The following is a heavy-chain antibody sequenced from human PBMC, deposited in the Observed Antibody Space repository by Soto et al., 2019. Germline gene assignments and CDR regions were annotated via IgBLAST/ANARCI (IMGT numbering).Heavy chain of an antibody. J-gene: IGHJ4*02. Sequence: SVKVSCKASGYTFTSYAISWVRQAPGQGLEWMGGIIPIFDKANYAQNFQGRVTITADESTSTVYMELSSLRSEDTAVYYCARAPDIVLVPAAPFDYWGQGSLVTVSS. V-gene: IGHV1-69*13. CDR1: GYTFTSYA. CDR3: ARAPDIVLVPAAPFDY. CDR2: IIPIFDKA. D-gene: IGHD2-2*01.